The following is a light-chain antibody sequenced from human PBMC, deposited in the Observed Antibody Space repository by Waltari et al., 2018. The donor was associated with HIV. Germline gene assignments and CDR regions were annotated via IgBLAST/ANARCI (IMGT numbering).Light chain of an antibody. CDR1: NIGGKS. CDR3: QVWDSSNEHVV. Sequence: SYVLTQPPSVSVAPGAAATISCGAWNIGGKSVHWYKQQPGQAPVLVTRYNSDRPSGITDRIPGSNAGHTATLTITSVEAGDEATYYCQVWDSSNEHVVFGGETELTVL. V-gene: IGLV3-21*04. CDR2: YNS. J-gene: IGLJ3*02.